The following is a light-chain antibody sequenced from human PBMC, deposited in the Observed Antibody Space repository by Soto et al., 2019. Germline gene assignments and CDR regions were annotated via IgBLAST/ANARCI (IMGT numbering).Light chain of an antibody. CDR2: DVS. J-gene: IGLJ1*01. CDR1: STDVGRYNY. V-gene: IGLV2-14*01. CDR3: TSYTSDSTYV. Sequence: QSALTQPASVSGSPGQSITISCTGTSTDVGRYNYVSGYQQHPGKAPKLMVYDVSNRPSWVSNRFSGSKSGITASLTISGLQAEDEADYYCTSYTSDSTYVFGTGTKLTVL.